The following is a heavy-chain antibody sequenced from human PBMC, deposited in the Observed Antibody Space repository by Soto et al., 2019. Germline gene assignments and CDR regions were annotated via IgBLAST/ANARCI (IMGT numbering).Heavy chain of an antibody. D-gene: IGHD4-4*01. J-gene: IGHJ6*02. CDR1: GYSFTIYW. CDR2: IDPSDSYT. V-gene: IGHV5-10-1*01. Sequence: GESLKISCKGSGYSFTIYWISWVRQMPGKGLEWMGRIDPSDSYTNYSPSFQGHVTISADKSISTAYLQWSSLKASDTAMYYCARLVTTEDYYYYYGMDVWGQGTTVTVSS. CDR3: ARLVTTEDYYYYYGMDV.